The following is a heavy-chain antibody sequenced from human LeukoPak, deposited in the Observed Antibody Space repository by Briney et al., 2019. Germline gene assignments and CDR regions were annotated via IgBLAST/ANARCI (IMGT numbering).Heavy chain of an antibody. CDR2: IIPIFGTP. CDR1: GGTFSGYA. V-gene: IGHV1-69*13. D-gene: IGHD2/OR15-2a*01. Sequence: ASVKVSCKASGGTFSGYAISWVRQAPGQGLEWMGGIIPIFGTPNYAQKFQGRVTITADESTTTAYMDLSNLRSEDTAMYYCARPATDTLSDFYFFYMDVWGKGTTVTVSS. J-gene: IGHJ6*03. CDR3: ARPATDTLSDFYFFYMDV.